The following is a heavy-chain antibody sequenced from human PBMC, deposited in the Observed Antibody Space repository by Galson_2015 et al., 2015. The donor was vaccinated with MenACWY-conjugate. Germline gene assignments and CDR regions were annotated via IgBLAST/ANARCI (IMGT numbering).Heavy chain of an antibody. Sequence: ETLSLTCTVSGGSVSSGSYYWSWIRQPPGKGLEWIGYIYYSGSTNYNPSLKSRVTISVDTSKNQFSLKLSSVTAADTAVYYCARRAGYFPVDYWGQGTLVTVSS. CDR1: GGSVSSGSYY. J-gene: IGHJ4*02. V-gene: IGHV4-61*01. CDR2: IYYSGST. D-gene: IGHD6-25*01. CDR3: ARRAGYFPVDY.